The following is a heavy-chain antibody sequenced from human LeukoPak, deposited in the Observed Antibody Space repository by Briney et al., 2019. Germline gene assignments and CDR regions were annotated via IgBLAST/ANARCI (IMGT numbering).Heavy chain of an antibody. V-gene: IGHV3-9*01. J-gene: IGHJ4*02. CDR1: GFTFDDYA. CDR3: ARRDDFDY. CDR2: ISWNSGSI. Sequence: PGGSLRLSCAASGFTFDDYAMHWVRQAPGKVLEWVSGISWNSGSIGYADSVKGRFTISRDNAKNSLYLQMNSLRAEDTALYYCARRDDFDYWGQGTLVTVSS.